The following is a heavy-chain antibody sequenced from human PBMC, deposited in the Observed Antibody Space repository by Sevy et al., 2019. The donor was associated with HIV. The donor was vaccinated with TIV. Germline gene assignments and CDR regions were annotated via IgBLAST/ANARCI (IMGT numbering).Heavy chain of an antibody. Sequence: ASVKVSCKASGYTFTGYYMHWVRQAPGQGLEWMGWINPNSGGTNYAQKFQGWVTMTRDTSITTAYMELSRLRSDDTAVYYCTRDRTYSSAWFGNYYYDMDVWGQGTTVTVSS. V-gene: IGHV1-2*04. J-gene: IGHJ6*02. CDR1: GYTFTGYY. CDR3: TRDRTYSSAWFGNYYYDMDV. D-gene: IGHD6-19*01. CDR2: INPNSGGT.